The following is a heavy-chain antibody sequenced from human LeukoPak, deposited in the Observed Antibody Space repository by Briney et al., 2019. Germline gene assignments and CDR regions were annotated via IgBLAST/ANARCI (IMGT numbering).Heavy chain of an antibody. J-gene: IGHJ5*02. CDR3: ARDNSVGDIAWWFDP. CDR1: GYTFINNW. CDR2: INPTGTRT. Sequence: GASVKVSCKASGYTFINNWMHWVRQAPGQGLEWIGLINPTGTRTGYAQKFQGRVTMTRDMSTSTDYMELSSLRSEDTAIYYCARDNSVGDIAWWFDPWGQGTLVTVS. D-gene: IGHD3-10*01. V-gene: IGHV1-46*01.